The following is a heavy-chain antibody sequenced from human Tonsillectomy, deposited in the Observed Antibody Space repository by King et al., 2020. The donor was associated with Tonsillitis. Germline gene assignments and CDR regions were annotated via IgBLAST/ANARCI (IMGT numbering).Heavy chain of an antibody. V-gene: IGHV3-9*01. Sequence: VQLVESGGGLVQPGRSLRLSCAASGFTFDDYAMHWVRQAPGKGLEWVSGISWNCGSIGYADSVKGRFTISRDNAKSSLYLQMNSLRAEDTALYYCAKVRGRNTMKRAVDIWGQGTVVAAAS. D-gene: IGHD3-22*01. CDR2: ISWNCGSI. CDR1: GFTFDDYA. J-gene: IGHJ3*02. CDR3: AKVRGRNTMKRAVDI.